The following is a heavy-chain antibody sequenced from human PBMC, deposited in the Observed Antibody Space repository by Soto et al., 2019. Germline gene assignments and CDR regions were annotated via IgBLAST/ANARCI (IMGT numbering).Heavy chain of an antibody. Sequence: QVQLVESGGGVVQPGRSLRLSCAASGFTFSNYAMHWVRQAPGKGLEWVAIIWYDGSNKYYADSVEGRFTIFRDNSMHTLYLQLNSLRAEDTAMYYCARGGNNGWSLDYWGQGTLVTISS. V-gene: IGHV3-33*01. CDR1: GFTFSNYA. J-gene: IGHJ4*02. CDR2: IWYDGSNK. D-gene: IGHD6-19*01. CDR3: ARGGNNGWSLDY.